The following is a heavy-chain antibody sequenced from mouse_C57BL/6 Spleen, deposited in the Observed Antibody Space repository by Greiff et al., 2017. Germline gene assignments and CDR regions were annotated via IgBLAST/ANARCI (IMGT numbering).Heavy chain of an antibody. D-gene: IGHD2-12*01. Sequence: QVQLQQPGAELVKPGASVKLSCKASGYTFTSYWMQWVKQRPGQGLEWIGEIDPSDSYTNYNQKFKGKATLTVDTSSSTAYMKLSSLTSEDSAVYYCARELLLNYWGQGTTLTVSS. CDR2: IDPSDSYT. V-gene: IGHV1-50*01. CDR3: ARELLLNY. J-gene: IGHJ2*01. CDR1: GYTFTSYW.